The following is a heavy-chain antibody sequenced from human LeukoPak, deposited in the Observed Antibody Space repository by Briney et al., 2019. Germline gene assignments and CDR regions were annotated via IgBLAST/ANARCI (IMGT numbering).Heavy chain of an antibody. J-gene: IGHJ3*02. CDR2: IRYDGSNK. CDR3: AKRPTVAVAGMGKAFDI. CDR1: GFTFSTYG. Sequence: GGSLRLSCAASGFTFSTYGMHWVRQAPGKGLEWVAFIRYDGSNKYYADSVRGRFTISRDNSKNTLYLQMNSLRAEDTAVYYWAKRPTVAVAGMGKAFDIWGQGTMVTVSS. V-gene: IGHV3-30*02. D-gene: IGHD6-19*01.